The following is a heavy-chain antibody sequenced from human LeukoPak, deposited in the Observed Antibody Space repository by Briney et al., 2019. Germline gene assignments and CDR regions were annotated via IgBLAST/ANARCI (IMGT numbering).Heavy chain of an antibody. J-gene: IGHJ5*02. CDR3: AKGGQYQLLYHWFDP. Sequence: GGSLRLSCAASGFTFSSYAMSWVRQAPGKGLEWVSAISGSGGSTYYADSVKGRFTISRDNSKNTLYLQMNSLRAEDRAVYYCAKGGQYQLLYHWFDPWGQGTLVAVSS. D-gene: IGHD2-2*02. CDR1: GFTFSSYA. CDR2: ISGSGGST. V-gene: IGHV3-23*01.